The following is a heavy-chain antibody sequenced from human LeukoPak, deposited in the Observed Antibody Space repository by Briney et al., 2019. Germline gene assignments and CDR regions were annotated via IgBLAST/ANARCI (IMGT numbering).Heavy chain of an antibody. CDR3: VSRGCTANACLAASFRCFDH. CDR1: VLTFSRYW. V-gene: IGHV3-7*03. Sequence: SGGSLRLSCAASVLTFSRYWLTWVRQAPGKGLEWVANINQDGSDENYVDSVRGRFTVSRDNAKNSLHLQMNNLRNEDTAVYHCVSRGCTANACLAASFRCFDHWGRGTRVTVSS. CDR2: INQDGSDE. J-gene: IGHJ4*02. D-gene: IGHD2-8*01.